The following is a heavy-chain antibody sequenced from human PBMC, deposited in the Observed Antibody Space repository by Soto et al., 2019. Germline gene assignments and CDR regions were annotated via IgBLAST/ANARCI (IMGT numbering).Heavy chain of an antibody. CDR1: GGTFSSYA. Sequence: GASVKVSCKASGGTFSSYAISWVRQAPGQGLEWMGGIIPIFGTANYAQKFQGRVTITADESTSTAYMELSSLRSEDTAVYYCARYSYGLSLFDYWGQGTLVTVPS. J-gene: IGHJ4*02. CDR3: ARYSYGLSLFDY. V-gene: IGHV1-69*13. D-gene: IGHD5-18*01. CDR2: IIPIFGTA.